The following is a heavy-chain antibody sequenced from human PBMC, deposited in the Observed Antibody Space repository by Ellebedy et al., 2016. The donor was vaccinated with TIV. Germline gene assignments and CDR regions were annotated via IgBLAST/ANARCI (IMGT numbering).Heavy chain of an antibody. CDR2: ISSSSSYI. V-gene: IGHV3-21*01. J-gene: IGHJ6*03. Sequence: GESLKISCAASGFTFSSYSMNWVRQAPGKGLEWVSSISSSSSYIYYADSVKGRFTISRDNAKNSLYLQMNSLRAEDTAVYYCVSGCSSTSCYAYYYYYYMDVWGKGTTVTVSS. CDR3: VSGCSSTSCYAYYYYYYMDV. CDR1: GFTFSSYS. D-gene: IGHD2-2*01.